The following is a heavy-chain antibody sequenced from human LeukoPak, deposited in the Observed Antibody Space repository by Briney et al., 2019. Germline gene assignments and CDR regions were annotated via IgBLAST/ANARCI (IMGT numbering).Heavy chain of an antibody. V-gene: IGHV3-21*01. CDR3: ARKLYSDNSHDAFDI. CDR1: GFTFSDYY. D-gene: IGHD1-26*01. CDR2: ISSSSTNI. J-gene: IGHJ3*02. Sequence: GGSLRLSCAASGFTFSDYYMNWVRQAPGKGLEWVSCISSSSTNIYYADSVKGRFTISRDNAKNSLYLQMNSLRAEDTAVYYCARKLYSDNSHDAFDIWGQGTMVIVSS.